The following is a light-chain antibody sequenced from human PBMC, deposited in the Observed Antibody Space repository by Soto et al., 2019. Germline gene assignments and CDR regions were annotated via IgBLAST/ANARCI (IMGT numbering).Light chain of an antibody. CDR1: QSVGSK. J-gene: IGKJ2*01. V-gene: IGKV3-15*01. CDR2: GAS. CDR3: QQYHDWPPLT. Sequence: EIVMTQSPATLSVSPGERATLSCRASQSVGSKLAWYQQKPGQAPRLLIYGASTRATGIPARFSGSGSGTEFTLTISSLQSEDFAVYYCQQYHDWPPLTFGQGTKLEIK.